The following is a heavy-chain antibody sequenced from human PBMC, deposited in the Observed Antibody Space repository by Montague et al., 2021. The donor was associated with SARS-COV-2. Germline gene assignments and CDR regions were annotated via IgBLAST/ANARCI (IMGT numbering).Heavy chain of an antibody. D-gene: IGHD7-27*01. J-gene: IGHJ4*02. V-gene: IGHV3-30-3*01. Sequence: SLRLSCAASGFTFSSYAMHWVRQAPGKGLEWVAVISYDGSNKYYADSVKGRFTISRDNSKNTLYLQMNSLRAEDTAVYYCARDLVGWGSPFDYWGQGALVTGSS. CDR2: ISYDGSNK. CDR1: GFTFSSYA. CDR3: ARDLVGWGSPFDY.